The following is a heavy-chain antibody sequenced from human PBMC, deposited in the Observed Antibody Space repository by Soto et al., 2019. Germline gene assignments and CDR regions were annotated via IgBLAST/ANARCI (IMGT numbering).Heavy chain of an antibody. Sequence: PGGSLRLSCAASGFTFSSYAMSWVRQAPGKGLEWVSAISGSGGSTYYADSVKGRFTISRDNSKNTLYLQMNSLRADDTAVYYCAKDYSDPLDYGDYHLVYFDYWGQGTLVTVSS. CDR1: GFTFSSYA. CDR2: ISGSGGST. J-gene: IGHJ4*02. CDR3: AKDYSDPLDYGDYHLVYFDY. V-gene: IGHV3-23*01. D-gene: IGHD4-17*01.